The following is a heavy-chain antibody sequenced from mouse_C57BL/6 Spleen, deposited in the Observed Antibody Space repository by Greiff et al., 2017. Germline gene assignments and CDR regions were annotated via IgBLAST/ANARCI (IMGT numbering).Heavy chain of an antibody. Sequence: VKLQESGAELVKPGASVKISCKASGYAFSSYWMNWVKQRPGKGLEWIGQIYPGDGDTNYNGKFKGKATLTADKSSSTAYMQLSSLTSEDSAVYFCARGGYANFDYWGQGTTLTVSS. V-gene: IGHV1-80*01. CDR1: GYAFSSYW. CDR2: IYPGDGDT. CDR3: ARGGYANFDY. D-gene: IGHD2-2*01. J-gene: IGHJ2*01.